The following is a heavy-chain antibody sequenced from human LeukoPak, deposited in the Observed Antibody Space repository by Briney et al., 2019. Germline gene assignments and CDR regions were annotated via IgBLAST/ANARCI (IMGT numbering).Heavy chain of an antibody. J-gene: IGHJ6*04. Sequence: PGGSLRLSCAASGFTFSSYAMSWVRQAPGKGLEWVSAVSGSTFTTYYADSVKGRFTISRDNAKNSLYLQMNSLRAEDTAVYYCAELGITMIGGVWGKGTTVTISS. D-gene: IGHD3-10*02. CDR1: GFTFSSYA. CDR2: VSGSTFTT. V-gene: IGHV3-23*01. CDR3: AELGITMIGGV.